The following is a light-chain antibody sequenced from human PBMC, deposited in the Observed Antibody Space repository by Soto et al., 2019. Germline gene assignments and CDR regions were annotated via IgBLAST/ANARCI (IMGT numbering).Light chain of an antibody. J-gene: IGLJ1*01. CDR3: AAWDDSLNGYV. V-gene: IGLV1-44*01. Sequence: QSVLTQAPSASGTPGQRVTISCSGSTSNIARHTVNWYQQLPGTAPQLLIYTNNQRPSGVPDRFSGSKSGTSASLAISGLQSEDEADYYCAAWDDSLNGYVFGTGTQLTVL. CDR1: TSNIARHT. CDR2: TNN.